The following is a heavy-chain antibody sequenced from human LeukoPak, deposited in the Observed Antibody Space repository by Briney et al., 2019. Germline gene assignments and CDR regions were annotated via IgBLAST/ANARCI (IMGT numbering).Heavy chain of an antibody. J-gene: IGHJ4*02. Sequence: SETLSLTCTVSGGSISSYYWSWIRQPPGPGQDWIGYIYYSGSTNYNPSLKCRVTMSVHTSKNQFSLKLSSATAADTAVYYCAREYCSGGSCYPDYWGQGTLVTVSS. V-gene: IGHV4-59*01. CDR1: GGSISSYY. D-gene: IGHD2-15*01. CDR2: IYYSGST. CDR3: AREYCSGGSCYPDY.